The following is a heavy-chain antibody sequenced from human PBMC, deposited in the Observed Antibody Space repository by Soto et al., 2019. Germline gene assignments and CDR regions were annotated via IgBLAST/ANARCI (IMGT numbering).Heavy chain of an antibody. Sequence: ASVKVSCKASGYTFISYGLTWVRQAPGQGFEWMGWISPSNGNTNYAQKLQGRVTMTTDTSTSTAYMELRDLRSDDTAVYYCVRVGVSERSSFFDYWGQGTQVTVSS. CDR1: GYTFISYG. V-gene: IGHV1-18*01. CDR3: VRVGVSERSSFFDY. D-gene: IGHD6-6*01. CDR2: ISPSNGNT. J-gene: IGHJ4*02.